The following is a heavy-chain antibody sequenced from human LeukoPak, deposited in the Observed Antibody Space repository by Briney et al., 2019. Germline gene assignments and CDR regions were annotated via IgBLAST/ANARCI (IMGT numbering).Heavy chain of an antibody. CDR3: ARQYYYDSSGSRYYFDY. CDR2: IYYSGST. Sequence: NSSETLSLTCTVSGGSISSYYWSWIRQPPGKGLEWIGYIYYSGSTNYNPSLKSRVTISVDTSKNQFSLKLSSVTAADTAAYYCARQYYYDSSGSRYYFDYWGQGTLVTVSS. J-gene: IGHJ4*02. D-gene: IGHD3-22*01. CDR1: GGSISSYY. V-gene: IGHV4-59*01.